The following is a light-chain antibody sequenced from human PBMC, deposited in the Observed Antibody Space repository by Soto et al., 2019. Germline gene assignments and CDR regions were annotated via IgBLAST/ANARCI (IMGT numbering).Light chain of an antibody. J-gene: IGLJ1*01. V-gene: IGLV2-14*01. Sequence: QSVLTQPASLSGSPGQSITISCTGTSSDVGGYNYVSWYQQHPGKAPKLMIYDVSNRPSGVSNRFSGSKSGSTASLTISGLQAEDEADYYCSSYTSSSTRVFGTGTKVTVL. CDR2: DVS. CDR3: SSYTSSSTRV. CDR1: SSDVGGYNY.